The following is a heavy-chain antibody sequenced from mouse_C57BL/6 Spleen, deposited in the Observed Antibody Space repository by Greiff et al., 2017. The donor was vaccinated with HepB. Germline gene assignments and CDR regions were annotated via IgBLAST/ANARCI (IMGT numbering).Heavy chain of an antibody. Sequence: VQLQQSGPGLVQPSQSLSITCTVSGFSLTSYGVHWVRQSPGKGLEWLGVIWRGGSTDYNAAFMSRLSITKDNSKSQVFFKMTSLQADDTAIYYCAILYDGYRGVFAYWGQGTLVTVSA. D-gene: IGHD2-3*01. CDR1: GFSLTSYG. V-gene: IGHV2-5*01. CDR3: AILYDGYRGVFAY. CDR2: IWRGGST. J-gene: IGHJ3*01.